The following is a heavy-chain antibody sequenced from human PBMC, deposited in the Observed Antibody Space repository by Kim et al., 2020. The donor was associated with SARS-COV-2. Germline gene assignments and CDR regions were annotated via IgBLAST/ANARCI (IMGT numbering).Heavy chain of an antibody. Sequence: QKFQGRVTITADESTSTAYMELSSLRSEDTAVYYCARAGESITMIVGAGYWGQGTLVTVSS. J-gene: IGHJ4*02. D-gene: IGHD3-22*01. V-gene: IGHV1-69*01. CDR3: ARAGESITMIVGAGY.